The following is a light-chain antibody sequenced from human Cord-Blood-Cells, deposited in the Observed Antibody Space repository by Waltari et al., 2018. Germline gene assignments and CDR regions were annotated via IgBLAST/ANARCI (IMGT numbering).Light chain of an antibody. J-gene: IGLJ3*02. CDR1: RRDVGGYNY. CDR2: DVS. CDR3: SSYTSSSTWV. Sequence: QSALPQPASVSGSPGQSITISSPGTRRDVGGYNYVPWYQQHPGKAPKLMIYDVSNRPAGVSNRFSGSKSGNTAALTISGLQAEDEAEYYCSSYTSSSTWVFGGGTKLTVL. V-gene: IGLV2-14*03.